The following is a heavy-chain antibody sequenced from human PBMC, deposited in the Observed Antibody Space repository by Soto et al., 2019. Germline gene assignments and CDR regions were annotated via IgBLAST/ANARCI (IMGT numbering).Heavy chain of an antibody. J-gene: IGHJ5*02. CDR2: IYYSGST. Sequence: SETLSLTCTVSGGSISSSSYYWGWIRQPPGKGLEWIGSIYYSGSTYYNPSLKSRVTISVDTSKNQFPLKLSSVTAADTAVYYCARHRVTNNWFDPWGQGTLVTVSS. CDR1: GGSISSSSYY. V-gene: IGHV4-39*01. D-gene: IGHD4-17*01. CDR3: ARHRVTNNWFDP.